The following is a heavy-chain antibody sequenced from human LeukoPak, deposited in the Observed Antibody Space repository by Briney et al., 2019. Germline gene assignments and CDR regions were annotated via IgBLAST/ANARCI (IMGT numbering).Heavy chain of an antibody. D-gene: IGHD5-12*01. Sequence: ASVKVSCKASGGTFSSYAISWVRQAPGQGLEWMGGIIPIFGTANYAQKFQGRVTITADKSTSTAYMELSSLRSEDTAVYYCARESRYSGYDLGFFYYYMDVWGKGTTVTISS. CDR2: IIPIFGTA. J-gene: IGHJ6*03. CDR1: GGTFSSYA. CDR3: ARESRYSGYDLGFFYYYMDV. V-gene: IGHV1-69*06.